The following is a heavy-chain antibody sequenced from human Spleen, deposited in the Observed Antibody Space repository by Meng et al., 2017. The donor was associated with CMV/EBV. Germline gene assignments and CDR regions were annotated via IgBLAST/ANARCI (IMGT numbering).Heavy chain of an antibody. CDR1: GGSISSSSYY. CDR2: IYYSGST. J-gene: IGHJ3*02. Sequence: GSLRLSCTVSGGSISSSSYYWGWIRQPPGKGLEWIGNIYYSGSTYYNPSLKSRVTISVGTSKNQFSLKLSSVTAADTAVYYCVEGELAWKLEDAFDIWGQGTMVTVSS. V-gene: IGHV4-39*07. D-gene: IGHD1-1*01. CDR3: VEGELAWKLEDAFDI.